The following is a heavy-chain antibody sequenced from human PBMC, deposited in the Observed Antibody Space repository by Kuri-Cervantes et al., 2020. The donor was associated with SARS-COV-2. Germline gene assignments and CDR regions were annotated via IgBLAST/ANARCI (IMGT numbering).Heavy chain of an antibody. Sequence: SETLSLTCAVYGGSFSGYYWSWIRQPPGKGLEWIGEINHSGSTNYNPSLKSRVTISVDTSKNQFSLKLSSVTAADTAVYYCARPGLAAAGIFDYWGQGTLVTVSS. J-gene: IGHJ4*02. CDR2: INHSGST. V-gene: IGHV4-34*01. CDR3: ARPGLAAAGIFDY. D-gene: IGHD6-13*01. CDR1: GGSFSGYY.